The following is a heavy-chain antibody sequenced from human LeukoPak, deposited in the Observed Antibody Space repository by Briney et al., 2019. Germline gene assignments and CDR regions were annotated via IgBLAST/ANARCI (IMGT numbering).Heavy chain of an antibody. Sequence: GGSLRLSCAASGFTFSSYAMSWVCQAPGKGLGWAPAISGSGGSTYYADSVKGRFTISRDNSKNTLYLQMNSLRAEDTAVYYCARVSQIQLWVPPDYWGQGTLVTVSS. CDR1: GFTFSSYA. V-gene: IGHV3-23*01. J-gene: IGHJ4*02. D-gene: IGHD5-18*01. CDR2: ISGSGGST. CDR3: ARVSQIQLWVPPDY.